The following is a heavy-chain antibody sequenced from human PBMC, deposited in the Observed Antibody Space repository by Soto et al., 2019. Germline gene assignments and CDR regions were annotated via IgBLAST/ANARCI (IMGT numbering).Heavy chain of an antibody. D-gene: IGHD3-22*01. CDR3: ARLGGYYQAFDQ. Sequence: SETLSLTCSVSGGSISSNIYYWGWIRQPPGKGLEWIATVHYSGSTYYTPSLKSRVTISADTSNNQFSLRLNSVTAADTAVYYCARLGGYYQAFDQWGQGSLVTVSS. CDR2: VHYSGST. CDR1: GGSISSNIYY. V-gene: IGHV4-39*01. J-gene: IGHJ4*02.